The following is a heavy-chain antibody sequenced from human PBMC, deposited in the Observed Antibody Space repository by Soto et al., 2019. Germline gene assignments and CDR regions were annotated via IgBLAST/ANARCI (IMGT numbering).Heavy chain of an antibody. J-gene: IGHJ6*02. CDR3: TRLHSHGTYGMDV. Sequence: SVKVSCKASGGSFTYTLSWVRQAPGQGLEWMGGIIPIFGTANYAQKFQGRVTITADESTKTAYMELSTLRSEDTAVYYCTRLHSHGTYGMDVWGQGTTVTVSS. V-gene: IGHV1-69*13. CDR2: IIPIFGTA. D-gene: IGHD5-18*01. CDR1: GGSFTYT.